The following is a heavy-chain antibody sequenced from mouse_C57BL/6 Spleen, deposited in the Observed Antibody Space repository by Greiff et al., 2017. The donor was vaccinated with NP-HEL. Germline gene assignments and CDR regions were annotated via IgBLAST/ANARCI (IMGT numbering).Heavy chain of an antibody. CDR3: ARGIYYYGSSYEEGAMDY. V-gene: IGHV1-18*01. J-gene: IGHJ4*01. Sequence: EVQLQQSGPELVKPGASVKIPCKASGYTFTDYNMDWVKQSHGKSLEWIGDINPNNGGTIYNQKFKGKATLTVDKSSSTAYMQLRSLTSEDTAVYYCARGIYYYGSSYEEGAMDYWGQGTSVTVSS. CDR2: INPNNGGT. D-gene: IGHD1-1*01. CDR1: GYTFTDYN.